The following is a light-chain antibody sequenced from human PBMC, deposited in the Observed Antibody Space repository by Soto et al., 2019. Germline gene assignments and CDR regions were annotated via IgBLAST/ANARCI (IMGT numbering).Light chain of an antibody. CDR1: RSFASSY. V-gene: IGKV3-20*01. Sequence: EIVLTKSPVTLSLSPGERATLSCRASRSFASSYLGWYQQKPGQAPRLLIYAASTRATGIPDRFSGSGSATEFTLTIIRLEPEDSAVYYCQHYDSSPPYTFGQGTKLEIK. CDR2: AAS. CDR3: QHYDSSPPYT. J-gene: IGKJ2*01.